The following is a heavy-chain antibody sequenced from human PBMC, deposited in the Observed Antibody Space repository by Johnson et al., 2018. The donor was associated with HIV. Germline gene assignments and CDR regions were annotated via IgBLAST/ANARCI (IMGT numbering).Heavy chain of an antibody. CDR1: GFTFSSYW. CDR2: IKRDGSEK. V-gene: IGHV3-7*01. Sequence: VQLVESGGGVVQPGRSLRLSCAASGFTFSSYWMSWVRQAPGKGLAWVANIKRDGSEKYYVDSVKGRFTISRDNSKNTLYLQMNSLRSGDTAVYYGARDLGLPENAFDLWGRGTMVTVSS. D-gene: IGHD4-11*01. CDR3: ARDLGLPENAFDL. J-gene: IGHJ3*01.